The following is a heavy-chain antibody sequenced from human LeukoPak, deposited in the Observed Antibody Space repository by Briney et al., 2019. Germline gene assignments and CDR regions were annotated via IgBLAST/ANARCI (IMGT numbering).Heavy chain of an antibody. CDR1: GYTFTGYY. D-gene: IGHD5-12*01. CDR2: INPNSGGT. Sequence: ASVRVSCKASGYTFTGYYMHWVRQAPGQGLEWMGWINPNSGGTNYAQKFQGRVTITADESTSTAYMELSSLRSEDTAVYYCARQDYGGYGLHTDYWGQGTLVTVSS. J-gene: IGHJ4*02. V-gene: IGHV1-2*02. CDR3: ARQDYGGYGLHTDY.